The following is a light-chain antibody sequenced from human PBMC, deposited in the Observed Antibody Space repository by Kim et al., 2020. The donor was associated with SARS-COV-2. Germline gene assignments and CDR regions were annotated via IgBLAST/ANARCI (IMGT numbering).Light chain of an antibody. CDR1: QDISNH. Sequence: GGRVTITCRASQDISNHLAWYQQKPGEAPELLVYATSTLATGVPSRFSGSGSGTEFTLTITSLQPEDFATYSCLQLNTYPRTF. V-gene: IGKV1-9*01. J-gene: IGKJ5*01. CDR3: LQLNTYPRT. CDR2: ATS.